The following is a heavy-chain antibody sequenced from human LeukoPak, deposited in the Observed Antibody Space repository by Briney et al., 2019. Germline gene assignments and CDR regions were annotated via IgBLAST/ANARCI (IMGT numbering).Heavy chain of an antibody. V-gene: IGHV5-51*01. J-gene: IGHJ6*03. CDR3: ARAVKGSGYDPYYYYMDV. CDR2: IYPGDSDT. CDR1: GYSFTSYW. D-gene: IGHD5-12*01. Sequence: GQSLKISCKGSGYSFTSYWIGWVRQMPGKGLEWMGIIYPGDSDTRYSPSFQGQVTISADKSIRTAYLQWSSLKASDTAMYYCARAVKGSGYDPYYYYMDVWGKGTTVTVSS.